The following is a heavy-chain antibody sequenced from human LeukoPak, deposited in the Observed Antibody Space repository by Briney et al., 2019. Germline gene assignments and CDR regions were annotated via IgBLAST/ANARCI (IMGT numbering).Heavy chain of an antibody. CDR3: AKDKYIVVVPAASPFDY. CDR1: GFTFSSYA. D-gene: IGHD2-2*01. CDR2: ISGSGGST. V-gene: IGHV3-23*01. Sequence: PGGSLRLSCAASGFTFSSYAMSWVRQAPGKGLQWVSAISGSGGSTYYAESVKGRFTISRDNSKNTLYLQMNSLRAEDTAVYYCAKDKYIVVVPAASPFDYWGQGTLVTVSS. J-gene: IGHJ4*02.